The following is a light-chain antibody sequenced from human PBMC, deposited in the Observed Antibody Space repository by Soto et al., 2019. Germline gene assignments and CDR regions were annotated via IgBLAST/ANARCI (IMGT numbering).Light chain of an antibody. CDR2: GVS. CDR3: QYYGSSSWT. J-gene: IGKJ1*01. CDR1: QSVRSDY. V-gene: IGKV3-20*01. Sequence: IVLTPSPGTLSLSPGQISTLSCRASQSVRSDYFAWYQQKPGQAPRVIIFGVSTRATGVPDRFSGSGSGTDFTLTISRLEPEDFALYYCQYYGSSSWTFGQGTKVDIK.